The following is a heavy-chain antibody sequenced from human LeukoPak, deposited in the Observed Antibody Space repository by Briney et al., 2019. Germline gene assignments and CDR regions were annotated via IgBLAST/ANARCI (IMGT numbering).Heavy chain of an antibody. Sequence: SETLSLTCAVYGGSFSGYYWSWIRQPPGKGLEWIGDINHSGSTNYNPSLKSRVTISVDTSKNQFSLKLSSVTAADTAVYYCARAPLVVVPAAIWFDPWGQGTLVTVSS. CDR1: GGSFSGYY. D-gene: IGHD2-2*01. CDR2: INHSGST. CDR3: ARAPLVVVPAAIWFDP. J-gene: IGHJ5*02. V-gene: IGHV4-34*01.